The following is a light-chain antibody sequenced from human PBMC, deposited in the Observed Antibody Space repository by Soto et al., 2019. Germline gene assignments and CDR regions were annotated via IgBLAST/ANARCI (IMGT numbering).Light chain of an antibody. CDR3: QQYNNWPPLT. V-gene: IGKV3-15*01. Sequence: EVVMTQSPATLSVSPGERATLSCRASQSVNSNLAWYQQKRGQAPRLLIYDASTRATGIPARFSGSGSGTEFTLTISSLQSEDFAVYYCQQYNNWPPLTFGGGTKVELK. J-gene: IGKJ4*01. CDR1: QSVNSN. CDR2: DAS.